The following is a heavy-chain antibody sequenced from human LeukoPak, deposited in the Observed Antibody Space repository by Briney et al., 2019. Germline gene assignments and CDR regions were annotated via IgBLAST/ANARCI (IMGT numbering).Heavy chain of an antibody. J-gene: IGHJ4*02. CDR1: GFSFSSYW. D-gene: IGHD3-22*01. CDR3: ARGPGGYYYDSSGLDY. V-gene: IGHV3-7*01. CDR2: IKQDGSEK. Sequence: PGGSLRLSCAASGFSFSSYWMSWVRQAPGKGLEWVANIKQDGSEKYYVGSVKGRFTISRDNAKNSLYLQMNSLRAEDTTVYYCARGPGGYYYDSSGLDYWGQGTLVTVSS.